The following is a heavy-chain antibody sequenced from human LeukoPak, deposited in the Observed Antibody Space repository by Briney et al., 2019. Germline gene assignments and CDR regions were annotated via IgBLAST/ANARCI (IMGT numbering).Heavy chain of an antibody. D-gene: IGHD3-16*02. V-gene: IGHV4-34*01. CDR3: ARGYDYIWGSYRARYYFDY. CDR2: INHSGST. CDR1: GGSFSGYY. Sequence: SETLSLTCAVYGGSFSGYYWSWIRQPPGKGLEWIGEINHSGSTNYNPSLKSRVTISVDTSKNQFSLKLSSVTPADTAVYYCARGYDYIWGSYRARYYFDYWGQGTLVTVSS. J-gene: IGHJ4*02.